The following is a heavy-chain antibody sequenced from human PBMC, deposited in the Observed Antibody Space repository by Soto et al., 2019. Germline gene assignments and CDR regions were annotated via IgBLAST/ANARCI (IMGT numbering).Heavy chain of an antibody. V-gene: IGHV3-23*01. CDR3: AKNSKGYSGSYFDY. J-gene: IGHJ4*02. CDR1: GFSFSGYA. D-gene: IGHD1-26*01. CDR2: ISGSGAST. Sequence: EVQLLESGGGVGQPGGSLRLSCAATGFSFSGYAMSWVRQAAGKGLEWVSTISGSGASTFYADSVKGRFTISRDNSKNTCYLQINSLRDEDTAVYYCAKNSKGYSGSYFDYWGQGTRVTVSS.